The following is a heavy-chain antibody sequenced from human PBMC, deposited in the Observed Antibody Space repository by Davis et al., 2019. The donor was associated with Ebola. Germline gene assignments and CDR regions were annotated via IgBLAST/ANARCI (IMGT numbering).Heavy chain of an antibody. J-gene: IGHJ3*02. Sequence: GESLKISCKGSGYSFTNYWINWVSQMPGKGLDWTGIIYTGYSDTRYSPSFRGQVTISADKSMKTAFLQWSSLKASDSGMYYCASLRRTITGMDDGFDIWGQGTMVTVSS. CDR2: IYTGYSDT. D-gene: IGHD2-8*02. CDR3: ASLRRTITGMDDGFDI. CDR1: GYSFTNYW. V-gene: IGHV5-51*01.